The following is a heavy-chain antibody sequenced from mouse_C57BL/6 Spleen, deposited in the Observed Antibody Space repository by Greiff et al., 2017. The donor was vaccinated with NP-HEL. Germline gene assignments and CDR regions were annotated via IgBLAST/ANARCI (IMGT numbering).Heavy chain of an antibody. CDR3: AKTAQATPWFAY. J-gene: IGHJ3*01. Sequence: VMLVESGPGLVQPSQSLSITCTVSGFSLTSYGVHWVRQSPGKGLEWLGVIWRGGSTDYNAAFMSRLSITKDNSKSQVFFKMNSLQADDTAIYYCAKTAQATPWFAYWGQGTLVTVSA. D-gene: IGHD3-2*02. CDR1: GFSLTSYG. V-gene: IGHV2-5*01. CDR2: IWRGGST.